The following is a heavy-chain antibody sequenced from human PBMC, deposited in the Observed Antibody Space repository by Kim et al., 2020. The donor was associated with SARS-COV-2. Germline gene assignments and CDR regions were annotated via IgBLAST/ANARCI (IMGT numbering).Heavy chain of an antibody. J-gene: IGHJ4*02. Sequence: GGSLRLSCAASGFTFSNSYMIWVRQAPGKGLEWVSSITSSSSYIYYADSVKGRFTISRDNAKNSMYLQMNSLRAEDTAVYYCVRMGDTSRGDCWGQGTLVTVSS. V-gene: IGHV3-21*01. CDR3: VRMGDTSRGDC. CDR2: ITSSSSYI. D-gene: IGHD3-16*01. CDR1: GFTFSNSY.